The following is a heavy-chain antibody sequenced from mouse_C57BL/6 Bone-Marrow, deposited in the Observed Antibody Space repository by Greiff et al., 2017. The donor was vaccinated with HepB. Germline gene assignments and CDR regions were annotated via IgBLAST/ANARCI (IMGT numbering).Heavy chain of an antibody. J-gene: IGHJ4*01. V-gene: IGHV5-9*01. D-gene: IGHD2-12*01. CDR1: GFTFSSYT. Sequence: EVKLVESGGGLVKPGGSLKLSCAASGFTFSSYTMSWVRQTPEKRLEWVATISGGGGNTYYPDSVKGRFTISRDNAKNTLYLQMSSLRSEDTALYYSARRGLRRGGMDYWGQGTSVTVSA. CDR2: ISGGGGNT. CDR3: ARRGLRRGGMDY.